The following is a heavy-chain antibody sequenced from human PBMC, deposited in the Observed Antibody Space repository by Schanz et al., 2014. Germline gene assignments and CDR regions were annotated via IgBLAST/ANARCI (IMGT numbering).Heavy chain of an antibody. CDR2: ISGDHRNT. Sequence: EVQLVESGGGLVKPGGSLRLSCAASGFTFSTHAMSWVRQAPGKGLEWVSSISGDHRNTFYADSVKGRFTISRDNSKNTLYLQMNSLRAEDTAVYYCAKGRFGELSAFDIWGQGTMVTVSS. J-gene: IGHJ3*02. CDR3: AKGRFGELSAFDI. V-gene: IGHV3-23*04. D-gene: IGHD3-10*01. CDR1: GFTFSTHA.